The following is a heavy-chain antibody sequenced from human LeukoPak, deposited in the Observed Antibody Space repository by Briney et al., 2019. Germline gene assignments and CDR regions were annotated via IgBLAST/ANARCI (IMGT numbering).Heavy chain of an antibody. V-gene: IGHV3-66*01. CDR3: ASRPSVWSGGDAFDI. Sequence: GGSLRLSCAASGFTVSSNYMSWVRQAPGRGLEWVSLIYSGGTTRYADSVKGRFTISRDNSENTLYLQMNSLRAEDTAVYYCASRPSVWSGGDAFDIWGQGTMVTVSS. CDR1: GFTVSSNY. CDR2: IYSGGTT. J-gene: IGHJ3*02. D-gene: IGHD3-3*01.